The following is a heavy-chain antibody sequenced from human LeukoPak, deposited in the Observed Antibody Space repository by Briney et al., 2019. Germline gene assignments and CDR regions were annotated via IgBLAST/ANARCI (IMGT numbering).Heavy chain of an antibody. CDR1: GFTFSTYG. J-gene: IGHJ4*02. D-gene: IGHD5-18*01. Sequence: GGTLRLSCAASGFTFSTYGMSWVRQAPGKGLEWVANIKQDGSEKYYVDSVKGRFTISRDNAKNSLYLQMNSLRAEDTAVYYCARTRGYSYELAFDYWGQGTLVTVSS. CDR3: ARTRGYSYELAFDY. V-gene: IGHV3-7*01. CDR2: IKQDGSEK.